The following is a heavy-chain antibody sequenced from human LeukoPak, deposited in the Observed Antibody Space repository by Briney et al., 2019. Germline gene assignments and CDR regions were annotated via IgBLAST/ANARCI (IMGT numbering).Heavy chain of an antibody. Sequence: ASVKVPCKASGYTFTSYAMHWVRQAPGQRLEWMGWINAGNGNTKYSQEFQGRVTITRDTSASTAYMELSSLRSEDMAVYYCARGQYCSGGSCYSMAFDIWGQGTMVTVSS. CDR2: INAGNGNT. CDR1: GYTFTSYA. D-gene: IGHD2-15*01. CDR3: ARGQYCSGGSCYSMAFDI. J-gene: IGHJ3*02. V-gene: IGHV1-3*03.